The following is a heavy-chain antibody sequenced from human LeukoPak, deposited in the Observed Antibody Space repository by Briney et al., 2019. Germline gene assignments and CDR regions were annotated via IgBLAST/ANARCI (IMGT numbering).Heavy chain of an antibody. D-gene: IGHD6-19*01. CDR1: EYTFTGYY. CDR3: ARVGSSGWYSPFDY. Sequence: ASVKVSCKASEYTFTGYYMHWVRQAPGQGLEWMGWINPNSGGTNYAQKFQGRVTMTRDTSISTAYMELSRLRSDDTAVYYCARVGSSGWYSPFDYWGQGTLVTVSS. CDR2: INPNSGGT. V-gene: IGHV1-2*02. J-gene: IGHJ4*02.